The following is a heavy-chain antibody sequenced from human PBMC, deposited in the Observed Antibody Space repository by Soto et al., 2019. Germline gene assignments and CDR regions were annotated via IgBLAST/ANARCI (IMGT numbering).Heavy chain of an antibody. CDR3: ARQIYDSDTGPNFQYYFDP. D-gene: IGHD3-22*01. Sequence: GESLKISCKGSGYSFAGYWITWVRQKPGKGLEWMGRIDPSDSQTYSNPSFRGHVTISVTKSITTVFLQWSSLRASDTAMYYCARQIYDSDTGPNFQYYFDPWGQGTPVTVSS. J-gene: IGHJ4*02. V-gene: IGHV5-10-1*01. CDR1: GYSFAGYW. CDR2: IDPSDSQT.